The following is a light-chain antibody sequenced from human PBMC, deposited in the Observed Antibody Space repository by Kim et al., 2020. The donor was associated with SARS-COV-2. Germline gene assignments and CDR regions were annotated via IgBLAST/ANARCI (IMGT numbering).Light chain of an antibody. CDR3: AAWDDSLSGWV. CDR2: RNN. CDR1: SSNIGSNY. V-gene: IGLV1-47*01. Sequence: GQRVTIACSGSSSNIGSNYVYWYRQLPGTAPKLLIYRNNQRPSGVPDRFSGSKSGTSASLAISGLRSEDEADYYCAAWDDSLSGWVFGGGTKLTVL. J-gene: IGLJ3*02.